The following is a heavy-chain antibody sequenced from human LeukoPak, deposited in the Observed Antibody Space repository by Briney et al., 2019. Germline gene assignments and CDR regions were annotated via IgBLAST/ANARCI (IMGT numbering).Heavy chain of an antibody. V-gene: IGHV3-15*01. CDR2: IKSKTDGGTT. J-gene: IGHJ3*02. CDR1: GFTFSSYS. CDR3: TTESANAFDI. Sequence: GGSLRLSCAASGFTFSSYSMSWVRQAPGKGLEWVGRIKSKTDGGTTDYAAPVKGRFTISRDDSKNTLYLQMNSLKTEDTAVYYCTTESANAFDIWGQGTMVTVSS.